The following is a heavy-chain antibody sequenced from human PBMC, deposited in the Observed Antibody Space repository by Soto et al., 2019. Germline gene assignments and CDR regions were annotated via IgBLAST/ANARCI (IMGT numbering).Heavy chain of an antibody. D-gene: IGHD6-13*01. CDR3: ARSGLQQLPPPRQNSRSARYYYYYGMDV. CDR2: IKQDGSEK. J-gene: IGHJ6*02. V-gene: IGHV3-7*03. Sequence: GESLKISCAASGFTFSSYWMSWVRQAPGKGLEWVANIKQDGSEKYYVDSEKGRFTISRDNAKNSLYLQMNSLRAEDAAVYYCARSGLQQLPPPRQNSRSARYYYYYGMDVWGQGTTVTVSS. CDR1: GFTFSSYW.